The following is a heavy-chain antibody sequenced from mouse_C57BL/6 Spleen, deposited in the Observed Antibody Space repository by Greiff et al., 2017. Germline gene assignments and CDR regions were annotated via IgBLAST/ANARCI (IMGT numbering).Heavy chain of an antibody. CDR3: ARGGYTAMDY. Sequence: QVQLQQPGAELVKPGASVKLSCKASGYTFTSYWMPWVKQRPGQGLEWIGEIDPSDSYTNYNQKFKGKATLTVDTSSSTAYMQLSSLTSEDSAVYYCARGGYTAMDYWGQGTSVTVSS. D-gene: IGHD3-1*01. V-gene: IGHV1-50*01. J-gene: IGHJ4*01. CDR1: GYTFTSYW. CDR2: IDPSDSYT.